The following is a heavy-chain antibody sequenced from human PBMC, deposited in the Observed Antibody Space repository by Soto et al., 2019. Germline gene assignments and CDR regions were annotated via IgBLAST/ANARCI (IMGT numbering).Heavy chain of an antibody. CDR3: AHRRCTIASCDGGIGVGFYYYMDV. Sequence: QVQLVESGGGVVQPGRSLRLSCAASGFTFGSYGMHWVRQAPGKGLEWVALISYDGSNKYYADSVKGRFIISRDNSENTLYLQMNSLRTEDTGVYYCAHRRCTIASCDGGIGVGFYYYMDVWGKGTTVTVSS. V-gene: IGHV3-30*03. CDR2: ISYDGSNK. J-gene: IGHJ6*03. CDR1: GFTFGSYG. D-gene: IGHD2-2*01.